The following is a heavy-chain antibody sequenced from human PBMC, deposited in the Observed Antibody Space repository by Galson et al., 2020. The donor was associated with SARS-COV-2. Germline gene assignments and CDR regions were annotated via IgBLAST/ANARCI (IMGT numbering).Heavy chain of an antibody. Sequence: SETMSLTRTVSGGSISSYYWSWIRQPPGKGLEWIGYIYYSGSTNYNPSLKSRVTISVDTSKNQFSLKLSSVTAADTAVYYCARGVVGATLSYYFDYWGQGTLVTVSS. J-gene: IGHJ4*02. CDR1: GGSISSYY. D-gene: IGHD1-26*01. V-gene: IGHV4-59*01. CDR3: ARGVVGATLSYYFDY. CDR2: IYYSGST.